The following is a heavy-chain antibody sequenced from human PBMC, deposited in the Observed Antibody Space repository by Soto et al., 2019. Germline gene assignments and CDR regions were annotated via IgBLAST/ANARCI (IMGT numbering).Heavy chain of an antibody. D-gene: IGHD3-16*02. J-gene: IGHJ6*02. CDR1: GFTFSSYA. Sequence: GGSLRLSCAASGFTFSSYAMHWVRQAPGKGLEWVAVISYDGSNKYYADSVKGRFTISRDNSKNTLYLQMNSLRAEDTAVYYCARVDYDYVWGSYRPGGYYYYGMDVWGQGTTVTVSS. CDR2: ISYDGSNK. V-gene: IGHV3-30-3*01. CDR3: ARVDYDYVWGSYRPGGYYYYGMDV.